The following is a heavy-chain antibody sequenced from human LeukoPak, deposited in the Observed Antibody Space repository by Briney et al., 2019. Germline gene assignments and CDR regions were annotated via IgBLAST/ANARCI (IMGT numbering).Heavy chain of an antibody. CDR2: IWPDGSYI. Sequence: GGSLRLSCAASGFTFSTYGIHWVRQAPGRGLEWVAAIWPDGSYIYYADSVKGRFTISRDNSKNTLYLQMNTLRDEDTAVYYCARAVGPFDYWGQGTLVTVSS. J-gene: IGHJ4*02. CDR1: GFTFSTYG. D-gene: IGHD3-16*01. V-gene: IGHV3-33*01. CDR3: ARAVGPFDY.